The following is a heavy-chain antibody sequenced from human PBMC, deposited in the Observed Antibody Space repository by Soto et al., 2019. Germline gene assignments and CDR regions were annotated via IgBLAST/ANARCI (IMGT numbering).Heavy chain of an antibody. CDR1: GYSFTSYW. Sequence: GESLKISCKGSGYSFTSYWIGWVRQMPGKGLEWMGIIYPGGSDTRYSPSFQGQVTISADKSISTAYLQWSSLKASDTAMYYCASRSPNYYGSGSSTDYYYMDVWGKGTTVTVSS. V-gene: IGHV5-51*01. CDR2: IYPGGSDT. CDR3: ASRSPNYYGSGSSTDYYYMDV. D-gene: IGHD3-10*01. J-gene: IGHJ6*03.